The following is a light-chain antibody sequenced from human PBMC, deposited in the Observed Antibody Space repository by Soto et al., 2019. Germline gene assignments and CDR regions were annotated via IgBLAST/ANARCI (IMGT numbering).Light chain of an antibody. CDR1: QSVSSSY. CDR2: GAS. V-gene: IGKV3-20*01. Sequence: IVFTQSPGTLSLSPGERATLSCRASQSVSSSYLAWYQQKPGQAPRLLIYGASSRDTGIPDRFSGRGSGTDFTLTISRLETEDFAVYYCQQYGSSPLAFGQGTKVDI. CDR3: QQYGSSPLA. J-gene: IGKJ1*01.